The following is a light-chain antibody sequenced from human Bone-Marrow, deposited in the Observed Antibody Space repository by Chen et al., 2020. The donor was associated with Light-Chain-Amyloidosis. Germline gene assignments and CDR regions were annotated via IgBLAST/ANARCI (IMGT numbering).Light chain of an antibody. CDR1: NIGSTS. CDR2: EDS. CDR3: QVWDRSSDRPV. V-gene: IGLV3-21*02. J-gene: IGLJ3*02. Sequence: SYVLTQPSSVSVAPGQTATIACGGNNIGSTSVHWYQQTPGQAPLLAVYEDSDRPSGIPERLSGSNSGNTATLTISRVEAGDEADYYCQVWDRSSDRPVFGGGTKLTVL.